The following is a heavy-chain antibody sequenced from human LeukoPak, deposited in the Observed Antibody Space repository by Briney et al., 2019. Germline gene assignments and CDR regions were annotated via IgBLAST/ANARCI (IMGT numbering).Heavy chain of an antibody. D-gene: IGHD3-22*01. CDR2: MNPTSGNV. CDR3: ARRSDYYDSSAYRF. J-gene: IGHJ4*02. CDR1: GYTFSSYD. Sequence: ASVTDSCTPSGYTFSSYDINWVRRATGQGLEWMGWMNPTSGNVGYAQKFQGRITMTRDTSISTAYMELSSLRSEDTAVYYCARRSDYYDSSAYRFWGQGMLVTVSS. V-gene: IGHV1-8*01.